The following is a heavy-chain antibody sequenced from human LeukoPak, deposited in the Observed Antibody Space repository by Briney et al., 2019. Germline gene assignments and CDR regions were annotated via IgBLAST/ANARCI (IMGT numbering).Heavy chain of an antibody. CDR3: ARDRCSDSDCPFDF. J-gene: IGHJ4*02. CDR2: ISTSSTYT. V-gene: IGHV3-21*06. D-gene: IGHD2-21*01. Sequence: GGSLRLSCVGSGFTFGIHGMNWVRKAPGKGLGWVSFISTSSTYTKYAHSLKGRFTVSIDNVKSSLYLQMSSLTAEDTAVYYCARDRCSDSDCPFDFWGQGTLVTVSS. CDR1: GFTFGIHG.